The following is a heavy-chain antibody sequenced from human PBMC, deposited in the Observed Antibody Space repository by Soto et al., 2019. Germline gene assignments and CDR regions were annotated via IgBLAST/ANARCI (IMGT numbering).Heavy chain of an antibody. D-gene: IGHD3-10*01. CDR1: GYTLAELS. CDR2: FDPEDGET. CDR3: ATDVAGVLYGMDV. J-gene: IGHJ6*02. V-gene: IGHV1-24*01. Sequence: VKVSCKVSGYTLAELSMHWVRQAPGKGLEWMGGFDPEDGETIYAQKFQGRVTMTEDTSTDTAYMELSSLRFEDTAVYYCATDVAGVLYGMDVWGQGTTVTVSS.